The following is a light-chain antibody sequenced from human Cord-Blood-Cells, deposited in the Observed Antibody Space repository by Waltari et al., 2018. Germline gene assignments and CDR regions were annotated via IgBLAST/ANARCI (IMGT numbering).Light chain of an antibody. CDR2: DAS. CDR3: QQRSNWPHT. V-gene: IGKV3-11*01. Sequence: EIVLTQSPATLSLSPGEIATLSCRASQSVSSYLAWYQQKPGQATRPLIYDASNRATGIPARFSGSGSGTDFTLTISSLEPEDFAVYYCQQRSNWPHTFGQGTKLEIK. CDR1: QSVSSY. J-gene: IGKJ2*01.